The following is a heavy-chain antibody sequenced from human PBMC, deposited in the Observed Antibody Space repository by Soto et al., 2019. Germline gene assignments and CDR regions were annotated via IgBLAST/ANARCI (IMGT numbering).Heavy chain of an antibody. V-gene: IGHV1-58*01. Sequence: LVKVSCKASGFTFTSSAVQWVRQARGQRLEWIGWIVVGSGNTNYAQKFQERVTITRDMSTSTAYMELSSLRSEDTAVYYCAADSRQGRFLEWLSAFDIWGQGTMVTVSS. CDR1: GFTFTSSA. D-gene: IGHD3-3*01. CDR2: IVVGSGNT. CDR3: AADSRQGRFLEWLSAFDI. J-gene: IGHJ3*02.